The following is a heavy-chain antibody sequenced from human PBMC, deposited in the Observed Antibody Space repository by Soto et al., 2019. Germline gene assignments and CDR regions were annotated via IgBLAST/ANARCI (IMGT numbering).Heavy chain of an antibody. V-gene: IGHV2-5*02. D-gene: IGHD3-3*01. CDR3: AHRVLRTVFGLVTTTAISFDF. CDR2: MYWDDDK. CDR1: GFSLTTSGVG. Sequence: QITLNESGPTVVRPTETLTLTCRLSGFSLTTSGVGVGWIRQSPGNAPEWLALMYWDDDKRYSASLKSRLTITKDTSKNQVVLTVSDLDPTDTGTYYCAHRVLRTVFGLVTTTAISFDFWGQGTPVAVSS. J-gene: IGHJ4*02.